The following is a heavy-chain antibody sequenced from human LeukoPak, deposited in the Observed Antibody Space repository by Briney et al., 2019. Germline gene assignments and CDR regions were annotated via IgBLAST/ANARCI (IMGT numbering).Heavy chain of an antibody. J-gene: IGHJ4*02. Sequence: PGGSLRLSCAASGFTFSSYGMHWVRQAPGKGLEWVAVISYDGSNKYYADSVKGRFTISRDNSKNTLYLQMNSLRAEDTAVYYCAKDSSSSWYEEEGFDYWGQGTLVTVSS. V-gene: IGHV3-30*18. CDR2: ISYDGSNK. CDR1: GFTFSSYG. CDR3: AKDSSSSWYEEEGFDY. D-gene: IGHD6-13*01.